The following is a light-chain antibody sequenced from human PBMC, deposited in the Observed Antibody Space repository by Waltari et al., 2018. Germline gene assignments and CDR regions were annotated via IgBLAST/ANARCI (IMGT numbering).Light chain of an antibody. J-gene: IGKJ4*01. CDR2: KAS. CDR3: HQYNTLPLT. V-gene: IGKV1-5*03. Sequence: DVQLIHSPSTLSASVGDSVTITCRASESVKNNLAWYQRQPGKAPKVLVHKASRLESGVASRFSGSGYGTEFTLTISSLEPDDFATYYCHQYNTLPLTFGGGTKVEIK. CDR1: ESVKNN.